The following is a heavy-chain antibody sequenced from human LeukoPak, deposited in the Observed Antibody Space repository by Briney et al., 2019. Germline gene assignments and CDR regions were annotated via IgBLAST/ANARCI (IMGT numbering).Heavy chain of an antibody. V-gene: IGHV4-38-2*02. CDR1: GYSISSGYY. Sequence: SETLSLTCTGSGYSISSGYYWGWIRQPPGKGLEWIGSIYHSGSTYYNPSLKSRVTISVDTSKNQFSLKVSSVSAADTAVYYCARAYSSSWYWNWFDPWGQGTLVTVSS. CDR2: IYHSGST. CDR3: ARAYSSSWYWNWFDP. D-gene: IGHD6-13*01. J-gene: IGHJ5*02.